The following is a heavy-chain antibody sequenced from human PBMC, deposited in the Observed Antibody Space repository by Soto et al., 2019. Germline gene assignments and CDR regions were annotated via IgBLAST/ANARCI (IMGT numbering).Heavy chain of an antibody. CDR1: GYTFTGHY. V-gene: IGHV1-2*02. D-gene: IGHD3-10*01. Sequence: QVQLVQSGAEVKKPGASVKVSCKASGYTFTGHYMHWVRQATGQGLEWMGWINPNSVGTNYAQKFQGRVTMTRETSISTADVELSRLRSDDTAVYYCAREPMVRAAHGFDIWGQGTMVTVSS. CDR2: INPNSVGT. J-gene: IGHJ3*02. CDR3: AREPMVRAAHGFDI.